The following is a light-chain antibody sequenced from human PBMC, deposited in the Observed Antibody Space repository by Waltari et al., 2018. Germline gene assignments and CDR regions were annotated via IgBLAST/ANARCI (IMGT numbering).Light chain of an antibody. J-gene: IGKJ4*01. CDR3: QQYGSSPLT. Sequence: EILLTQSPGTLSLSPGERATLSCRASQTVFNNYLAWYQQRPGQAPRLLVSGASTRAPGIPDRFSGRGSGTDFTLTISRLEPEDFALYHCQQYGSSPLTFGGGTKVE. CDR1: QTVFNNY. V-gene: IGKV3-20*01. CDR2: GAS.